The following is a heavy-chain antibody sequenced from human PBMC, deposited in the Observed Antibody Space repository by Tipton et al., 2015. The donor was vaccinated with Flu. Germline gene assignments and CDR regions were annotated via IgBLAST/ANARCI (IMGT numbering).Heavy chain of an antibody. J-gene: IGHJ4*02. CDR2: INPSGGST. V-gene: IGHV1-46*01. Sequence: QVQLVQSGAEVKKPGASVKVFCKASGYTFTSYYMHWVRQAPGQGLEWMGIINPSGGSTSYAQKFQGRVTMTRDTSKNQFSLKLGSVTAADTAVYYCARGMGDFDYWGRGTLVTVSS. CDR3: ARGMGDFDY. D-gene: IGHD3-10*01. CDR1: GYTFTSYY.